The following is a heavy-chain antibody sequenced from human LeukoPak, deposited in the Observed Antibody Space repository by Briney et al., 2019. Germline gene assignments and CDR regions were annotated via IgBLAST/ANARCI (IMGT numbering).Heavy chain of an antibody. J-gene: IGHJ4*02. CDR1: GFTFSSYS. Sequence: PGGSLRLSCAASGFTFSSYSMNWVRQAPGKGLEWVSYISSSSSTIYYADSVKGRFTISRDNSKNTLYLQMNSLRAEDTAVYYCAKAGPVTSDYWGQGTLVTVSS. CDR2: ISSSSSTI. D-gene: IGHD4-17*01. CDR3: AKAGPVTSDY. V-gene: IGHV3-48*01.